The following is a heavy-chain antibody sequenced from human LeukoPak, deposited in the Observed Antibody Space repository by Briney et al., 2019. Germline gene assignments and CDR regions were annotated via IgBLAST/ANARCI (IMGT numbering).Heavy chain of an antibody. D-gene: IGHD1-26*01. J-gene: IGHJ4*02. CDR3: ARPPGILGANYFDY. CDR1: GFTFSTYA. Sequence: QSGGSLRLSCAASGFTFSTYAMHWVRQAPGKGLEWVAVISYDGINKNYADSVKGRFTISRDKSKSTLYLQVNSLRGEDTAVYYCARPPGILGANYFDYWGQGTLVTVSS. CDR2: ISYDGINK. V-gene: IGHV3-30*04.